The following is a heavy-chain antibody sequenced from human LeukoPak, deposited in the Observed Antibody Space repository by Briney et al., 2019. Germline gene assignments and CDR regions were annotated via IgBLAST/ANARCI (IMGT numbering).Heavy chain of an antibody. V-gene: IGHV1-69*04. Sequence: ASGKVSCKASGGTFSSYAISWVRQAPGQGLEWMGRIIPILGIANYAQKFQGRVTITADKSTSTAYMELSSLRSEDTAVYYCARTTVTTASSFQSYYYYYYGMDVWGQGTTVTVSS. CDR3: ARTTVTTASSFQSYYYYYYGMDV. CDR1: GGTFSSYA. CDR2: IIPILGIA. D-gene: IGHD4-17*01. J-gene: IGHJ6*02.